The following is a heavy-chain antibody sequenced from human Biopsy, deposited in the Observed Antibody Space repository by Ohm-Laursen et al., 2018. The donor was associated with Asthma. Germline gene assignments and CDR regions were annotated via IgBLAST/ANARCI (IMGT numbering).Heavy chain of an antibody. CDR3: ARTFHFWSPYHAEHYQL. CDR1: GFTFGAYC. CDR2: IKHDGSEK. D-gene: IGHD3-3*01. J-gene: IGHJ1*01. V-gene: IGHV3-7*01. Sequence: GSLRLSCTASGFTFGAYCMSWVRQVPGQGLEWVANIKHDGSEKNHVDSLKGRLTISKDNAKNLLFLQMNSLRAEDTAVYYCARTFHFWSPYHAEHYQLWGQGTLVTVSS.